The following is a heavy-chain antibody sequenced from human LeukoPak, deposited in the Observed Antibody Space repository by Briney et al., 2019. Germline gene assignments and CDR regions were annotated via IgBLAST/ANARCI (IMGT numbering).Heavy chain of an antibody. V-gene: IGHV1-8*01. CDR3: ARGRGIAAAGDFDY. CDR2: MNPNSGNT. D-gene: IGHD6-13*01. Sequence: ASVKVSCKASGYTFTSYDINWVRLATGQGLEWMGWMNPNSGNTGYAQKFQGRVTMTRNTSISTAYMELSSLRSEDTAVYYCARGRGIAAAGDFDYWGQGTLVTVSS. CDR1: GYTFTSYD. J-gene: IGHJ4*02.